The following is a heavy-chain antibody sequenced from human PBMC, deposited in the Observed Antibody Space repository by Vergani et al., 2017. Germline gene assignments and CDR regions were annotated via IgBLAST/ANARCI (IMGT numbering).Heavy chain of an antibody. CDR3: ARARKXRFGVVWENWFDP. J-gene: IGHJ5*02. CDR2: MNGDGDTI. Sequence: EVELVESGGGLVQPGGSLRLSCAASGFTFNEYWMHWARQVPGKGLVWVSGMNGDGDTISYADSVKGRFTISRDNAKNTLFLQMNSLRAEDTAVYYCARARKXRFGVVWENWFDPWGQRTLVTVSS. CDR1: GFTFNEYW. V-gene: IGHV3-74*01. D-gene: IGHD3-3*01.